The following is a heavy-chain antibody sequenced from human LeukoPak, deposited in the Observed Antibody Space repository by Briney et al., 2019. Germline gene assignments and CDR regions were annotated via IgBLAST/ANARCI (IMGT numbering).Heavy chain of an antibody. J-gene: IGHJ5*02. CDR3: ARGNSGSYDQ. V-gene: IGHV3-33*01. Sequence: GGSLRLSCAASGFTFSSYAMHLVRRATGKGLEWVAIIWYDGSCKYYADSAKGRFTISRDNSKNTMYLQMSTLRAEDTAVYYCARGNSGSYDQWGQGILVTVSS. CDR1: GFTFSSYA. D-gene: IGHD1-26*01. CDR2: IWYDGSCK.